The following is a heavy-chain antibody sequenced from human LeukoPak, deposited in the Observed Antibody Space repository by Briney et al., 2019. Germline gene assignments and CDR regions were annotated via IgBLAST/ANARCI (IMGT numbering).Heavy chain of an antibody. D-gene: IGHD3-22*01. V-gene: IGHV1-18*01. Sequence: SSVKVSCKPSGYTFTSQGISWVRQAPGQELEGMGWISANNSNTNYATKLQARVTMTTDTSTSTAYSELRSLRSDDTAVYYCARAYYDDSSGYSAYDYWGQGTLVTVSS. CDR2: ISANNSNT. J-gene: IGHJ4*02. CDR3: ARAYYDDSSGYSAYDY. CDR1: GYTFTSQG.